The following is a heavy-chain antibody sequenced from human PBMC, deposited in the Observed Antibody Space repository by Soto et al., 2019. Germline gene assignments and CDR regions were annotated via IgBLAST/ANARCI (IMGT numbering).Heavy chain of an antibody. D-gene: IGHD3-3*01. CDR1: GFTFSSYW. V-gene: IGHV3-74*01. CDR3: AREWSDFWSGSYGMDV. CDR2: INIEGSST. Sequence: PGGSLRLSCAASGFTFSSYWMHWVRQAPGKGLVWVSRINIEGSSTSYADSVKGRFTISRDNAKNTLYLQMNSLRAEDTAVYYCAREWSDFWSGSYGMDVWGQGTTVTVSS. J-gene: IGHJ6*02.